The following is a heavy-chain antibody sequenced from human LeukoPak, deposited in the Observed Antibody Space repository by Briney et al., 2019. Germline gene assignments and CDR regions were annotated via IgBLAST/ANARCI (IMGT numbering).Heavy chain of an antibody. CDR3: ARRYGSIGVTKWFDP. CDR1: GFTVSSNY. D-gene: IGHD6-19*01. J-gene: IGHJ5*02. V-gene: IGHV3-53*01. Sequence: PGGSLRLSCAASGFTVSSNYMSWVRQAPGKGLKWVSVIYSGGSTYYADSVKGRFTISRDNSKNTLYLQMNSLRAEDTAVYYCARRYGSIGVTKWFDPWGQGTLVTVSS. CDR2: IYSGGST.